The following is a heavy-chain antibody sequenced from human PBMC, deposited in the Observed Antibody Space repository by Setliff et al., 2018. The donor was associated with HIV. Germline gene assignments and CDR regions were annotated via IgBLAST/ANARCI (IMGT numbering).Heavy chain of an antibody. CDR2: IYWDADK. V-gene: IGHV2-5*02. J-gene: IGHJ4*02. D-gene: IGHD6-19*01. Sequence: TQTLRLTCTLSGSSLDTSGVGVGWIRQPPGKALEWLALIYWDADKRYSPSLKNRLTITKDTSKNQVLLTMTNMDPLDTATYYCAHNHLAVAGSHYFDYWGQGTLVTVSS. CDR3: AHNHLAVAGSHYFDY. CDR1: GSSLDTSGVG.